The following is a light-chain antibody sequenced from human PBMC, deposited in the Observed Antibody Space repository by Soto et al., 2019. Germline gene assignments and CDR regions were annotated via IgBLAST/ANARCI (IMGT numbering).Light chain of an antibody. J-gene: IGKJ2*01. CDR2: ASS. CDR3: QQSYSTRYT. Sequence: DIQMTQSPSSLSVSVGDRVTITCRASQSISSYLNWYQQKPGKAPKLLIYASSNLQSGVPSRFSGSGSWTDFTLTISSLQPEDFATYYCQQSYSTRYTFGQGTKLEIK. CDR1: QSISSY. V-gene: IGKV1-39*01.